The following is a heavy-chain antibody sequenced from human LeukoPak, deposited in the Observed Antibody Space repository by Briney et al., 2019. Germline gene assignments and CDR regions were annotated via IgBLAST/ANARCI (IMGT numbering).Heavy chain of an antibody. Sequence: GASVKVSCKASGYTFTGYYMHWVRQAPGQGLEWMGWINPNSGGTNYAQKFQGRVTMTRDTSISTAYMELSRLRSDDTAVYYCPRGGPSYYYDTSGYPKSWGQGTLVTVSS. CDR1: GYTFTGYY. CDR3: PRGGPSYYYDTSGYPKS. J-gene: IGHJ4*02. V-gene: IGHV1-2*02. D-gene: IGHD3-22*01. CDR2: INPNSGGT.